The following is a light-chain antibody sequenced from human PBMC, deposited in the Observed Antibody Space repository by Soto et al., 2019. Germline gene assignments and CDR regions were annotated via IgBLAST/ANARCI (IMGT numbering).Light chain of an antibody. CDR2: GAS. CDR3: QQYNNWPPWT. Sequence: EIVMAPSPATLSVSPGERATLSCRASQSVSSNLAWYQQKPGQAPRLLIYGASTRATGIPARFSGSGSGTEFTLTISSLQSEDFAVYYCQQYNNWPPWTFGQGTRWIS. CDR1: QSVSSN. J-gene: IGKJ1*01. V-gene: IGKV3-15*01.